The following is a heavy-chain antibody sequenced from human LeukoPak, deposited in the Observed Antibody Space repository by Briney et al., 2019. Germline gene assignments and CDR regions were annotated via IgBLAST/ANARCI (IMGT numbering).Heavy chain of an antibody. V-gene: IGHV3-7*01. CDR1: GFTFSSYW. J-gene: IGHJ4*02. CDR3: ARDCQWLVPHYFDY. Sequence: GGSLRLSCAASGFTFSSYWVSWVRQAPGKGLEWVANIRQDGSEKYYVDSVKGRFTISRDNAKNSLYLQMNSLRAEDTAVYYCARDCQWLVPHYFDYWGQGTLVTVSS. CDR2: IRQDGSEK. D-gene: IGHD6-19*01.